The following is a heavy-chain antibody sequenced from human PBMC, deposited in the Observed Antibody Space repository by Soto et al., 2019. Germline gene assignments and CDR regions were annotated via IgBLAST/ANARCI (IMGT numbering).Heavy chain of an antibody. CDR1: GYRFETYG. CDR3: ARGHEVIRGALDV. J-gene: IGHJ6*02. D-gene: IGHD2-21*01. CDR2: ISAYSVDT. V-gene: IGHV1-18*01. Sequence: ASVKVSCKASGYRFETYGMTWVRQAPGQGLEWMGWISAYSVDTYNAQKFQDRVTMTTDTSTGTAYMELRGLRSDDTAVYYCARGHEVIRGALDVWGQGTTVTVS.